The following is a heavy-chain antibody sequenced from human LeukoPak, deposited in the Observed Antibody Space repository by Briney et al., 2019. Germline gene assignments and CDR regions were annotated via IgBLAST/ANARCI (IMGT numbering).Heavy chain of an antibody. Sequence: SETLSLTCAVYGGSFSGYYWTWIRQPPGKGLEWIGEIHYSGSATYNPSLKSRVTISVDTSKNQFSLKLSSVTAADTAVYYCARDPGGYSSSEWFDPWGQGTLVTVSS. V-gene: IGHV4-34*01. CDR3: ARDPGGYSSSEWFDP. CDR1: GGSFSGYY. J-gene: IGHJ5*02. D-gene: IGHD6-6*01. CDR2: IHYSGSA.